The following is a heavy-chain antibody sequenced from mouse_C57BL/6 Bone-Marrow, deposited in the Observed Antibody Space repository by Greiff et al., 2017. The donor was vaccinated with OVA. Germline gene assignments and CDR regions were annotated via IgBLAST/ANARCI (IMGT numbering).Heavy chain of an antibody. D-gene: IGHD1-1*01. CDR3: ARAPFTTPGFHWYFDV. J-gene: IGHJ1*03. Sequence: QVQLQQSGAELVRPGTSVKVSCKASGYAFTNYLIEWVKQRPGQGLEWIGVINPGSGGTNYNEKFKGKATLTADKSSSTAYMQLSSLTSEDSAVYFCARAPFTTPGFHWYFDVWGTGTTVTVSS. V-gene: IGHV1-54*01. CDR1: GYAFTNYL. CDR2: INPGSGGT.